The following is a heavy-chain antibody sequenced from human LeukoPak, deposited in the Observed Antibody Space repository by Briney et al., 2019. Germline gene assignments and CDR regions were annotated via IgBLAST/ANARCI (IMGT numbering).Heavy chain of an antibody. CDR2: ISGSGGST. CDR3: AKGRGYCTNDVCPVFD. D-gene: IGHD2-8*01. Sequence: LGGSLRLSCAAFGFTFSSYAMSWVRQAPGKGLEWVSTISGSGGSTYYADSVKGRFTISRDNSKNTLYLLMNRLRAEDTAVYYCAKGRGYCTNDVCPVFDWGQGTLVTVSS. V-gene: IGHV3-23*01. CDR1: GFTFSSYA. J-gene: IGHJ4*02.